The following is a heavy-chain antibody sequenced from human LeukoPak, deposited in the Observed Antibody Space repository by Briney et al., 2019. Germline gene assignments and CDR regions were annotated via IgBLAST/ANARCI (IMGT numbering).Heavy chain of an antibody. V-gene: IGHV3-7*05. CDR1: GFTFRISW. CDR2: IKEDGSEK. D-gene: IGHD6-6*01. J-gene: IGHJ4*02. CDR3: ARGGRPDY. Sequence: SGGSLRLSCAVSGFTFRISWMSWVRQAPRKGLEWVANIKEDGSEKNYVDSVKGRFTISRDNDKNLMYLQMNSLRAEDTAVYYCARGGRPDYWGQGTLVTVSS.